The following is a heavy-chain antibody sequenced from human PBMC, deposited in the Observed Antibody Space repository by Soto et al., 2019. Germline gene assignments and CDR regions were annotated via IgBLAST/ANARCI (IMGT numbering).Heavy chain of an antibody. CDR2: INPNSGGT. Sequence: GASVKVSCKASEYTFTDYALHWVRQAPGQGLEWMGWINPNSGGTNYAQKFQGWVTMTRDTSISTAYMELSSLRSEDTAVYYCARDTGYSYGYNWGQGTLVTVSS. CDR3: ARDTGYSYGYN. V-gene: IGHV1-2*04. D-gene: IGHD5-18*01. CDR1: EYTFTDYA. J-gene: IGHJ4*02.